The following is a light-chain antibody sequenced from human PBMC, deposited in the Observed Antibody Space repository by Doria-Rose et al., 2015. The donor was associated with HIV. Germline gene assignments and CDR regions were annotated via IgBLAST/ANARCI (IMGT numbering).Light chain of an antibody. J-gene: IGKJ2*01. V-gene: IGKV3-11*01. Sequence: EIVLTQSPATLSLSPGERVTLSCRASQSVSSYLAWYQQKPGQAPRLLIYDASNRATGIPARFSGSGSGTDFTLTISSLEPEDFAVYDCQQRSNWNPLG. CDR3: QQRSNWNP. CDR1: QSVSSY. CDR2: DAS.